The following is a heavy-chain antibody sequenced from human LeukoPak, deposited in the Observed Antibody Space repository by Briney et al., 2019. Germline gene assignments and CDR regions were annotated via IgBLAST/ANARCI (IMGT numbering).Heavy chain of an antibody. D-gene: IGHD5-18*01. CDR1: GFTFSSYW. Sequence: PGGSLRLSCAASGFTFSSYWMSWVRQAPGKGLEWVANIKQDGSEKYYADSVKGRFTISRDNSKNSLYLQMNSLRTEDTALYYCAKSDSYGYFDYWGQGTLVTVSS. J-gene: IGHJ4*02. CDR2: IKQDGSEK. V-gene: IGHV3-7*03. CDR3: AKSDSYGYFDY.